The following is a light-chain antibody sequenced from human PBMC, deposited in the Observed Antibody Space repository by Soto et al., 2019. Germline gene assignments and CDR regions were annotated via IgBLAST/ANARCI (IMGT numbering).Light chain of an antibody. V-gene: IGLV2-23*01. CDR1: SSDVGSDNL. J-gene: IGLJ1*01. CDR3: CSYAGSSTYV. Sequence: QSALTQPASVSGSPGPAITISCTGTSSDVGSDNLVSWYQQHPGKAPKLMIYEGSKRPSGVSNRFSGSKSGNTASLTISGLQAEDEADYYCCSYAGSSTYVFGTGTKLTVL. CDR2: EGS.